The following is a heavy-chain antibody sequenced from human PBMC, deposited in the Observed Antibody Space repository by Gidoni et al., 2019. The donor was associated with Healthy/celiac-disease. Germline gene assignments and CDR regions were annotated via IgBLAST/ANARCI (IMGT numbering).Heavy chain of an antibody. CDR3: ARDPRGDCSGGSCYSLDY. V-gene: IGHV1-18*01. CDR2: ISAYDGNT. D-gene: IGHD2-15*01. J-gene: IGHJ4*02. CDR1: GYTFTRYG. Sequence: QVKLVQSGAEVKKPGASVKVSCKASGYTFTRYGTSWVRQAPGQGLEWMGWISAYDGNTNDAQKLQGRVTMTTDTSTSTAYMELRSRRSDDTAVYYCARDPRGDCSGGSCYSLDYWGQGTLVTVSS.